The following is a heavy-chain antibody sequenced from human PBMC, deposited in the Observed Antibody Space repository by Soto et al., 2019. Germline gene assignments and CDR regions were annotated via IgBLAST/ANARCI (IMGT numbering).Heavy chain of an antibody. CDR3: AKDPAWEAWELLAMLVDY. CDR2: ISSSSSTI. V-gene: IGHV3-48*01. J-gene: IGHJ4*02. CDR1: GFTFSSYS. Sequence: GGSLRLSCAASGFTFSSYSMNWVRQAPGKGLEWVSYISSSSSTIYYEDSVKGRFTISRDNAKNSLYLQMNSLRAEDTAVYYCAKDPAWEAWELLAMLVDYWGQGTLVTVSS. D-gene: IGHD1-26*01.